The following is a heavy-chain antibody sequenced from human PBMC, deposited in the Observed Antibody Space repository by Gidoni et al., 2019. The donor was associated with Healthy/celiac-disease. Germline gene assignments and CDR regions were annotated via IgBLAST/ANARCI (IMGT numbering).Heavy chain of an antibody. CDR2: IRYDGSNK. CDR3: AKDTMTTGYFDY. V-gene: IGHV3-30*02. Sequence: QVQLVESGGGVVHPGGSLRLTCAASGFTFSSYGMHWVRQAPGKGLEWVAFIRYDGSNKYYADSVKGRFTISRDNSKNTLDLQMNSLRAEDTAVYYCAKDTMTTGYFDYWGQGTLVTVSS. CDR1: GFTFSSYG. J-gene: IGHJ4*02. D-gene: IGHD4-17*01.